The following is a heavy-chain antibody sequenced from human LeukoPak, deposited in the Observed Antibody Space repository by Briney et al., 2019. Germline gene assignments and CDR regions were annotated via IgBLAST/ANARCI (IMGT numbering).Heavy chain of an antibody. D-gene: IGHD6-13*01. J-gene: IGHJ5*02. CDR1: GGSISSGGYS. V-gene: IGHV4-30-2*01. CDR2: IYHSGST. Sequence: SETLSLTCAVSGGSISSGGYSWSWIRQPPGKGLEWIGYIYHSGSTYHNPSLKSRVTISVDRSKNQFSLKLSSVTAADTAVYYCARDKQQLVGGWFDPWGQGTLVTVSS. CDR3: ARDKQQLVGGWFDP.